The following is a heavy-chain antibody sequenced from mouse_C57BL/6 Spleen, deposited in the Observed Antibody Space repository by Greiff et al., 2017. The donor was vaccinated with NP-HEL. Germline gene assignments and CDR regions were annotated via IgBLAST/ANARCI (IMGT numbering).Heavy chain of an antibody. V-gene: IGHV5-16*01. Sequence: VKVEESEGGLVQPGSSMKLSCTASGFTFSDYYMAWVRQVPEKGLEWVANINYDGSSTYYLDSLKSRFIISRDNAKNILYLQMSSLKSEDTATYYCARVSNFYAMDYWGQGTSVTVSS. J-gene: IGHJ4*01. CDR2: INYDGSST. D-gene: IGHD2-5*01. CDR1: GFTFSDYY. CDR3: ARVSNFYAMDY.